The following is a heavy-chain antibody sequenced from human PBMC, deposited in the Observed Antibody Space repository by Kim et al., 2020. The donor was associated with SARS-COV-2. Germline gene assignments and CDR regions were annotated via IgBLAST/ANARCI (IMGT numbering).Heavy chain of an antibody. V-gene: IGHV4-34*01. CDR3: ARGLTVTTAWVDY. Sequence: YTPSLKSRVTISVDTSKNQFSLKLSSVTAADTAVYYCARGLTVTTAWVDYWGQGTLVTVSS. J-gene: IGHJ4*02. D-gene: IGHD4-17*01.